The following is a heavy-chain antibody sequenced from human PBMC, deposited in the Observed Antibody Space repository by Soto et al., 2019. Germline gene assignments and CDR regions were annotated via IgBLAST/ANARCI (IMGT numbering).Heavy chain of an antibody. J-gene: IGHJ3*02. CDR2: IYYSGST. CDR1: GGSISSGGYY. V-gene: IGHV4-31*03. CDR3: ARNWDSSGYSSDAFDI. D-gene: IGHD3-22*01. Sequence: TLSLTCTVSGGSISSGGYYWSWIRQHPGKGLEWIGYIYYSGSTYYNPSLKSRVTISVDTSKNQFSLKLSSVTAADTAVYYCARNWDSSGYSSDAFDIWGQGTVVTVSS.